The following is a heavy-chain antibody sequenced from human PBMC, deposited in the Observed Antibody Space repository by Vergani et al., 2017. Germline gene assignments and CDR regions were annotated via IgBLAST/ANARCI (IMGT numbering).Heavy chain of an antibody. CDR2: ISYDGSNK. CDR1: GFTFSSYG. V-gene: IGHV3-30*18. D-gene: IGHD2-15*01. CDR3: AKDRLLRLNDQGYYYSMDV. Sequence: QVQLVESGGGVVQPGRSLRLSCAASGFTFSSYGMHWVRQAPGKGLEWVAVISYDGSNKYYADSVKGRFTISRDNSKNALYLQMNSLRAEDTAVYYCAKDRLLRLNDQGYYYSMDVWGQGTTVTVSS. J-gene: IGHJ6*02.